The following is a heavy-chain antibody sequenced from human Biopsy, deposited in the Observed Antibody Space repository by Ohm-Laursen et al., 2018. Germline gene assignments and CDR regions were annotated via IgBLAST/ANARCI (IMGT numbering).Heavy chain of an antibody. CDR3: ARHPTGFWFDP. CDR1: GGSISSSTPYY. Sequence: TLSLTCAVSGGSISSSTPYYWAWLRQPPGKGLEWIGSIYNTETTFYNPSPKSRVTISVDTSTNQFSLKVSSVTAADTALYFCARHPTGFWFDPWGHGTLVTVSS. J-gene: IGHJ5*02. CDR2: IYNTETT. V-gene: IGHV4-39*01.